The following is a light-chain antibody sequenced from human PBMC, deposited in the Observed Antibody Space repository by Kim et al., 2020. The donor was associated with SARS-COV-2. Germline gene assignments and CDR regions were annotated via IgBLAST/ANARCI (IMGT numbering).Light chain of an antibody. Sequence: GQKVSISCSATGSNLGYNYVSWYQPLPGEAPKLLIYDDDRRPSGIPDRFSGSNSGSSATLAITVLQTGDEAHYYCGTWSSTLSAGIFGGGTQLTVL. V-gene: IGLV1-51*01. CDR3: GTWSSTLSAGI. J-gene: IGLJ2*01. CDR1: GSNLGYNY. CDR2: DDD.